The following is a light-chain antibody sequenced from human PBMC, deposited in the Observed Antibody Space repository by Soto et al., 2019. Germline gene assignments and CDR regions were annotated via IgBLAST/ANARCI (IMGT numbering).Light chain of an antibody. CDR1: KLGDKY. V-gene: IGLV3-1*01. CDR3: AAWDDSLNGGV. J-gene: IGLJ3*02. Sequence: SYELTQPPSVSVSPGQTASITCSGDKLGDKYACWYQQKPGQSPVLVIYQDSKRPSGIPERFSGSNSGNTATLTISGLQSEDEADYYCAAWDDSLNGGVFGGGTKLTVL. CDR2: QDS.